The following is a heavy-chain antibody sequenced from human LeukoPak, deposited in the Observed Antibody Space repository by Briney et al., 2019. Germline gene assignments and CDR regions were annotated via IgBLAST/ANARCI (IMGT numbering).Heavy chain of an antibody. V-gene: IGHV4-59*12. J-gene: IGHJ6*03. CDR3: ALKGDYYGSGSPAPYYYYMDV. CDR2: IYNSGST. Sequence: SETLSLTCTVSGASINKYYWSWIRQPPGKGLEWIGYIYNSGSTNYNPPLKSRVTISVDTSKNQFSLKLSSVTAADTAVYYCALKGDYYGSGSPAPYYYYMDVWGKGTTVTVSS. D-gene: IGHD3-10*01. CDR1: GASINKYY.